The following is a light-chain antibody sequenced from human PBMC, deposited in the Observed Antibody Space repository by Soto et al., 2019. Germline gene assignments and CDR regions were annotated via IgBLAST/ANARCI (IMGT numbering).Light chain of an antibody. J-gene: IGKJ5*01. V-gene: IGKV3-11*01. CDR2: DAS. Sequence: EVVMRQSPATLSLSPGERATLSCRASQSVSSYLAWYQQKPGQAPRLLIYDASNRATGIPARFSGSGSGTDLTLTISSLEPEDFAVYYCQQRSNWPHTFGQGTRLEIK. CDR3: QQRSNWPHT. CDR1: QSVSSY.